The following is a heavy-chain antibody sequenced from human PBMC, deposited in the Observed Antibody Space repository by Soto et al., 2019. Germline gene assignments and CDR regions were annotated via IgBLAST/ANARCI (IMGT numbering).Heavy chain of an antibody. CDR3: ASLYYYDSSGYYPFDH. V-gene: IGHV1-69*01. D-gene: IGHD3-22*01. Sequence: QVQLVQSGAEVKKPGSSVKVSCKASGGTFSSYAISWVRQAPGQGLEWMGGIIPIFGTANYAQKFQGGVTITADESTSTADRERSSLRSEDTAVYYCASLYYYDSSGYYPFDHWGQGTLVTVSS. CDR1: GGTFSSYA. CDR2: IIPIFGTA. J-gene: IGHJ4*02.